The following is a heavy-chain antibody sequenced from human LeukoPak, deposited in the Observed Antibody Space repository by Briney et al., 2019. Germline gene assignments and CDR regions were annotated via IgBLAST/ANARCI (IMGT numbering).Heavy chain of an antibody. CDR1: GGTFSSYA. CDR3: ARVQTMVRGVISSL. V-gene: IGHV1-69*06. CDR2: IIPIFGTA. Sequence: SVKVSCKASGGTFSSYAISWVRQAPGQGLEWMGGIIPIFGTANYAQKFQGRVTITADKSTSTAYMELSSLRSEDTAVYYCARVQTMVRGVISSLWGQGTLVTVSS. J-gene: IGHJ4*02. D-gene: IGHD3-10*01.